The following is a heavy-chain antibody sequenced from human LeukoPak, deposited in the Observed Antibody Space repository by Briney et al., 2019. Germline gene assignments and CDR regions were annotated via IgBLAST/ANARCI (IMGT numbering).Heavy chain of an antibody. CDR1: GGPISSSRYY. J-gene: IGHJ4*02. D-gene: IGHD3-22*01. CDR3: ASDRSGLSFWF. Sequence: SETLSLTCTVSGGPISSSRYYWGWIRQPPGKGLEWIGSVHYSGSTYYNSSLQSRITISVDTSKNQFSLKLTSVTAADTAVYYCASDRSGLSFWFWGQGTLVTVSS. V-gene: IGHV4-39*01. CDR2: VHYSGST.